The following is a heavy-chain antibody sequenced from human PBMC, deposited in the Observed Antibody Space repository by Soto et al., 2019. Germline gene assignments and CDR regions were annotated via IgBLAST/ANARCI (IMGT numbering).Heavy chain of an antibody. V-gene: IGHV3-15*01. J-gene: IGHJ3*02. Sequence: GFPDPSCAASGFTFSNAWMSWVRQAPGKGLERVGRIKSKTDGGTTDYAAPVKGRFTISRDDSKNTLYLQMNSLKTEDTAVYYCTIQTELESASFDIWGQGTMVTLS. D-gene: IGHD1-1*01. CDR3: TIQTELESASFDI. CDR2: IKSKTDGGTT. CDR1: GFTFSNAW.